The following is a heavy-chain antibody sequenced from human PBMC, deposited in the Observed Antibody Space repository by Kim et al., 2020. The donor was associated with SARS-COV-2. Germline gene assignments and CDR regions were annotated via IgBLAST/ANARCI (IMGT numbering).Heavy chain of an antibody. Sequence: ASVKVSCKASGYTFTGYYMHWVRQAPGQGLEWMGWINPNSGGTNYAQKFQGRVTMTRDTSISTAYMEPSRLRSDDTAVYYCARLEAPGAAFYYFDYWGQGTLVTVSS. V-gene: IGHV1-2*02. CDR1: GYTFTGYY. J-gene: IGHJ4*02. D-gene: IGHD2-15*01. CDR3: ARLEAPGAAFYYFDY. CDR2: INPNSGGT.